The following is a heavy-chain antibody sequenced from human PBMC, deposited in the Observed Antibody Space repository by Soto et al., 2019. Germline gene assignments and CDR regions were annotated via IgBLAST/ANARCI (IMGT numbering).Heavy chain of an antibody. D-gene: IGHD3-10*01. Sequence: GGSLRLSCAASGFSFSSYGMHWVRQAPGKGLEWVAVISYDGSNKYYSDSVKGRFTISRDNSKNTLYLQMNSLRAEDTAVYYCAKDLDYIPYYFDYWGQGTQVTVS. CDR2: ISYDGSNK. CDR1: GFSFSSYG. J-gene: IGHJ4*02. V-gene: IGHV3-30*18. CDR3: AKDLDYIPYYFDY.